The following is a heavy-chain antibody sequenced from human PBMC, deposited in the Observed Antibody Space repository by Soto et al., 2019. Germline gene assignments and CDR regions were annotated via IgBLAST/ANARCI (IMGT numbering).Heavy chain of an antibody. J-gene: IGHJ4*02. D-gene: IGHD2-2*01. CDR2: INHSGST. CDR1: GGSFSGYY. V-gene: IGHV4-34*01. Sequence: SETLSLTCAVYGGSFSGYYWSWIRQPPGKGLEWIGEINHSGSTNYNPSLKSRVTISVDTSKNQFSLKLSSVTAAETAVYYCARVGDCSSTSCFRYLDYWGQGTLVTVSS. CDR3: ARVGDCSSTSCFRYLDY.